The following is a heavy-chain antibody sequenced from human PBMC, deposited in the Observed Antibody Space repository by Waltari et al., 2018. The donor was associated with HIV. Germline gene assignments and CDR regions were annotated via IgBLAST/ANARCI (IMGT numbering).Heavy chain of an antibody. Sequence: AIHWVPQAPGKGREWVAVISRDGSSKYYADSVQGRFTISRDNYKNSLHLHMNSLRPKVTAVYYCAREGIVAAPFDFWGLGTLVTVSS. D-gene: IGHD2-15*01. CDR2: ISRDGSSK. CDR1: A. V-gene: IGHV3-30*01. J-gene: IGHJ4*02. CDR3: AREGIVAAPFDF.